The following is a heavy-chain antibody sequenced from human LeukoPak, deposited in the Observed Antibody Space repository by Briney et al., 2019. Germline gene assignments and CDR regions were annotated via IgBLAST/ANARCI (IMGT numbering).Heavy chain of an antibody. CDR2: ISSSGSNI. J-gene: IGHJ4*02. CDR3: ARYQLLSGDFDY. Sequence: PGVSLRLSCAASGFTFSDYYMSCIRQAPGKGLEWVSYISSSGSNIYYADSVKGRFTISRDNAKNSLYLQMNSLRAEHTAVYYCARYQLLSGDFDYWGEGTLVTVSS. D-gene: IGHD2-2*01. V-gene: IGHV3-11*01. CDR1: GFTFSDYY.